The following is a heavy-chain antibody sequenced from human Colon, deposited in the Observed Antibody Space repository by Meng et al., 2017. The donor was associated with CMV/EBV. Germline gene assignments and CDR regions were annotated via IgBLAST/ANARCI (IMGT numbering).Heavy chain of an antibody. D-gene: IGHD3-16*01. J-gene: IGHJ4*02. CDR3: TRDFWGSLEY. CDR2: IQNDGSST. Sequence: EVQLVGSGGGLVQPGVSLRLSCAASGFTFSNYDMHWVRQGPGKALVWVSRIQNDGSSTTYAESVKGRFTISRDNAKNTLYLQMNSLRAEDTAVYYCTRDFWGSLEYWGQGALVTVSS. CDR1: GFTFSNYD. V-gene: IGHV3-74*01.